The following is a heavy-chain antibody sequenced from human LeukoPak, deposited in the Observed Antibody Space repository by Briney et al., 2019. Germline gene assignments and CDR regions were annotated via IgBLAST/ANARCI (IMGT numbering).Heavy chain of an antibody. Sequence: GGSLRLSCAASGFTFDDYTMHWVRQAPGKGLEWVPLISWDGGSTYYADSVKGRFTISRDNSKNSLYLQMNSLRTEDTALYYCAKDHDFWSGYPDYWGQGTLVTVSS. V-gene: IGHV3-43*01. J-gene: IGHJ4*02. CDR3: AKDHDFWSGYPDY. CDR2: ISWDGGST. CDR1: GFTFDDYT. D-gene: IGHD3-3*01.